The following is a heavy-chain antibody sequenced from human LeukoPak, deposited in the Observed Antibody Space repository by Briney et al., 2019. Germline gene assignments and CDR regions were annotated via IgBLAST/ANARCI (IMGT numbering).Heavy chain of an antibody. V-gene: IGHV4-59*01. D-gene: IGHD4-23*01. CDR2: IYYGGTP. J-gene: IGHJ4*02. Sequence: SETLSLTCSVSGGSLSTYSWSWVRQSPGKRLEWIGYIYYGGTPNYNPSLKSRVTISADTAKNQFSLRLRSVTAADTAIYYCARDTTVASGMQHWGQGTLVTVSS. CDR1: GGSLSTYS. CDR3: ARDTTVASGMQH.